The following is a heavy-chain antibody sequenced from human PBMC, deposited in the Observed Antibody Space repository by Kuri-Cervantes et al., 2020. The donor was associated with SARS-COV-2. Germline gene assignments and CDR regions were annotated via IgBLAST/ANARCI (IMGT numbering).Heavy chain of an antibody. Sequence: SETLSLTCTVSGGSISRYYWSWIRQPPGKGLEWTGYIYYSGSTNYNPSLKSRVTISVDTSKNQFSLELSSVTAADTAVYYCARATLVRYFDCLSQGTTVTVSS. CDR1: GGSISRYY. D-gene: IGHD2-2*01. V-gene: IGHV4-59*08. CDR2: IYYSGST. CDR3: ARATLVRYFDC. J-gene: IGHJ4*03.